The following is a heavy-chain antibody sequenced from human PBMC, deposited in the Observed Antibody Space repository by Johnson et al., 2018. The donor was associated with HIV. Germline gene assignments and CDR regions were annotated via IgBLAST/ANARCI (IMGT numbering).Heavy chain of an antibody. CDR2: ISYDGSNK. CDR1: GFTFSSYA. J-gene: IGHJ3*02. D-gene: IGHD1-26*01. V-gene: IGHV3-30*04. CDR3: ARVRGVVGATHAFDI. Sequence: QVQLLESGGGVVQPGRSLRLSCAASGFTFSSYAMHWVRQAPGKGLEWVAVISYDGSNKYYADSVKGRFTISRDISRNTLYLQMNSLRAEDTAGYYCARVRGVVGATHAFDIWGQGTMVTVSS.